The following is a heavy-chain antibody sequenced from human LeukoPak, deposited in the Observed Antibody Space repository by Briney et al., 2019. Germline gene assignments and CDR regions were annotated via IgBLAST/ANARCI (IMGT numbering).Heavy chain of an antibody. CDR3: ARDLSGIAGYTYGRGIDY. D-gene: IGHD5-18*01. CDR1: GFTFSSYW. J-gene: IGHJ4*02. CDR2: IKSDGRST. V-gene: IGHV3-74*01. Sequence: GGSLRLSCAASGFTFSSYWMHWVRQAPGKGLVWVSRIKSDGRSTSYADSVKGRFTISRDNAKNALYLQMNSLRAKDTAVYYCARDLSGIAGYTYGRGIDYWGQGTLVTVSS.